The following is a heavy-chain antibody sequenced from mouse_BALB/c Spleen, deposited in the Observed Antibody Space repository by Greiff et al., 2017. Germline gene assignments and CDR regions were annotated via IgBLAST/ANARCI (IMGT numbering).Heavy chain of an antibody. CDR2: IYPGSGNT. Sequence: QVQLQQSGAELARPGASVKLSCKASGYTFTDYYINWVKQRTGQGLEWIGEIYPGSGNTYYNEKFKGKATLTADKSSSTAYMQLSSLTSEDSAVYFCARGITTAYWGQGTLVTVSA. J-gene: IGHJ3*01. CDR1: GYTFTDYY. D-gene: IGHD2-4*01. V-gene: IGHV1-77*01. CDR3: ARGITTAY.